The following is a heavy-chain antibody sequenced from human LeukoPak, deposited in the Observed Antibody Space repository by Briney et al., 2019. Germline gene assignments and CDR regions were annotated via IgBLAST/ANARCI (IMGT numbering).Heavy chain of an antibody. CDR2: INHSGST. J-gene: IGHJ4*02. Sequence: SETLSLTCAVYGGSFSGYYWSWIRQPPGKGLEWIGEINHSGSTNYNPSLKSRVTISVDTSKNQFSLKLSSVTAADTAVYYCARDSSSSGPDYWGQGTLVTVSS. CDR3: ARDSSSSGPDY. V-gene: IGHV4-34*01. D-gene: IGHD6-6*01. CDR1: GGSFSGYY.